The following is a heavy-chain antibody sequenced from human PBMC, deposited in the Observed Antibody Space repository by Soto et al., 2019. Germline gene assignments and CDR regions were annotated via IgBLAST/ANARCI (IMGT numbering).Heavy chain of an antibody. D-gene: IGHD2-21*02. CDR3: ATYRAYCGGDCYQEAFDY. V-gene: IGHV3-23*01. Sequence: EVPLLESGGGLVQPGGSLRLSCAASGFTFSSYAMSWVRQAPGKGLEWVSAISGSGGSTYYADSVKGRFTISRDNSKTTLYLQMNSLRAEDTAVYYCATYRAYCGGDCYQEAFDYWGQGNLVTVSS. CDR1: GFTFSSYA. CDR2: ISGSGGST. J-gene: IGHJ4*02.